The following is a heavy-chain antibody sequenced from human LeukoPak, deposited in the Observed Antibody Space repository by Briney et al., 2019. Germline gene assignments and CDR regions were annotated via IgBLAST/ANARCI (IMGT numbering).Heavy chain of an antibody. Sequence: SETLSLTCTVSGGSISSYYWSWIRQPPGKGLEWIGYIYYSGSTNYNPSLKSRVTISVDTSKNQFSLKLSSVTAADTAVYYCARVEVTRPYYYYYGMDVWGQGTTVTVSS. CDR1: GGSISSYY. J-gene: IGHJ6*02. D-gene: IGHD4-11*01. CDR3: ARVEVTRPYYYYYGMDV. V-gene: IGHV4-59*12. CDR2: IYYSGST.